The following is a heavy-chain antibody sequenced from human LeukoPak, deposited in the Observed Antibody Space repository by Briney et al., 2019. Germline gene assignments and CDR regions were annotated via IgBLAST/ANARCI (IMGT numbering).Heavy chain of an antibody. CDR2: IYSDDRT. Sequence: GGSLRLSCAASGFAFTTYWMHWVRQDPGKGLEWVSVIYSDDRTYYADSVKGRFTTSRHTSKKTLYLQMNSLRAEDTAVYYCAREVMAKRRAFDIWGQGTLVTVSS. V-gene: IGHV3-53*04. D-gene: IGHD2-8*01. J-gene: IGHJ4*02. CDR1: GFAFTTYW. CDR3: AREVMAKRRAFDI.